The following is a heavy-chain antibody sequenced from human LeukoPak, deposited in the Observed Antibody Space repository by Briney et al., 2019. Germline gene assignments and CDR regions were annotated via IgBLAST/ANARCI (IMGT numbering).Heavy chain of an antibody. CDR2: IIPILGIA. Sequence: SVKVSCKASGGTFSSYAISWVRQAPGQGLEWMGRIIPILGIANYVQKFQGRVTITADKSTSTAYMELSSLRSEDTAVYYCARGGHYYDSSGPTFDYWGQGTLVTVSS. CDR3: ARGGHYYDSSGPTFDY. J-gene: IGHJ4*02. V-gene: IGHV1-69*04. D-gene: IGHD3-22*01. CDR1: GGTFSSYA.